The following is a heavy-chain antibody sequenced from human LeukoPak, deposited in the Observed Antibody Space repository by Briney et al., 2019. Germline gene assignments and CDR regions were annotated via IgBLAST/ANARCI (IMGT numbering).Heavy chain of an antibody. V-gene: IGHV4-4*02. Sequence: KPSETLSLTCVVSGGSIANKWCSWLRQPPGKGLEWIGEIHYNGDTNYISPLKSRVIMSVDRSKNQFSLNLISVTAADTAVYYCASYYHTRGWTFDIWGQGTMATVSS. J-gene: IGHJ3*02. CDR3: ASYYHTRGWTFDI. CDR1: GGSIANKW. D-gene: IGHD3-22*01. CDR2: IHYNGDT.